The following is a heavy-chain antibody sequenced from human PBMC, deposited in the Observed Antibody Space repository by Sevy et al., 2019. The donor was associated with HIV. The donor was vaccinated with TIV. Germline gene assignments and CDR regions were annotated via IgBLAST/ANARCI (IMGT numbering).Heavy chain of an antibody. CDR1: GFTFDDDG. CDR2: SSWNGANI. CDR3: AKGNTKSLYDSSEYRLPLGFDY. J-gene: IGHJ4*02. Sequence: SLRLSCAASGFTFDDDGMHWVRQAPGKGLEWVSGSSWNGANIVYADSVEGRFTISRDNAKNSLYLQMNSLTAEDTALYYCAKGNTKSLYDSSEYRLPLGFDYWGQGTLVTVSS. D-gene: IGHD3-22*01. V-gene: IGHV3-9*01.